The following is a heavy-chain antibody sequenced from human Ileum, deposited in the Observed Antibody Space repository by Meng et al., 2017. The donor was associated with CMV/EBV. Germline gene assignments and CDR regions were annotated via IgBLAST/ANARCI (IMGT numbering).Heavy chain of an antibody. D-gene: IGHD4-11*01. CDR2: MSQDGSEE. Sequence: GESLKISCAVSGFTFSTYWMNWVRQAPGKGLGWVVSMSQDGSEEYYLDSVRGRFTVSRDNAQGSVYLQMNSLRGEDTAIYYCARDRGPRTLDYWGRGKLV. V-gene: IGHV3-7*01. CDR1: GFTFSTYW. CDR3: ARDRGPRTLDY. J-gene: IGHJ2*01.